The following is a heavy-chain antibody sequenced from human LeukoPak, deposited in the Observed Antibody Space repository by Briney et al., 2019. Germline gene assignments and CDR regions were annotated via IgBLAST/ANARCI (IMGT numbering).Heavy chain of an antibody. J-gene: IGHJ5*02. CDR3: APNWFDP. V-gene: IGHV3-74*01. CDR2: INGDGTDA. Sequence: GGSLRLSRAASGFTSSSYWIHWVRQAPGKGPVWVSRINGDGTDANYADSVRGRFTISRDNTKNTVYLQMNSLRAEDTAVYYCAPNWFDPWGQGTLVTVSS. CDR1: GFTSSSYW.